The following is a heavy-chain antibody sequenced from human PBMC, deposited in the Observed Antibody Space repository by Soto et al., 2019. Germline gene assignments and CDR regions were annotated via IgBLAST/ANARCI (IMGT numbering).Heavy chain of an antibody. CDR3: ARLVDSYGDYVVKYYFEY. Sequence: QLQLQESGPGLVKPSETLSLTCTVSGGSISSSSYYWGWIRQPPGKGLEWIGSIYYSGSTYYNPSLKSRVTISVDTSKNQFSLKLSSVTAADTAVYYCARLVDSYGDYVVKYYFEYWGQGTLVTVSS. J-gene: IGHJ4*02. CDR2: IYYSGST. V-gene: IGHV4-39*01. CDR1: GGSISSSSYY. D-gene: IGHD4-17*01.